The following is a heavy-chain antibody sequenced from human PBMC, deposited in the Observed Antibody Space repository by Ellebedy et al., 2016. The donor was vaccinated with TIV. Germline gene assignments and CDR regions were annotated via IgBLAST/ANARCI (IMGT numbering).Heavy chain of an antibody. Sequence: GRSLRLSXEVSGLPFSSSTMNWVRQAPGKGLEWVSYISDNSDKIVYADSVRGRFTISRDNAKNSVYLQMNSLRNEDTAVYYCTRVRGRGSGDDYWGRGTLVTVSS. J-gene: IGHJ4*02. CDR1: GLPFSSST. V-gene: IGHV3-48*02. CDR3: TRVRGRGSGDDY. CDR2: ISDNSDKI. D-gene: IGHD1-26*01.